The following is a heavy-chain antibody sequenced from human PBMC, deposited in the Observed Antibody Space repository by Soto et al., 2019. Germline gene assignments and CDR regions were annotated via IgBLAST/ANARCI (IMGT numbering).Heavy chain of an antibody. CDR1: GGTFSSYT. Sequence: SVKVSCKASGGTFSSYTISWVLQAPGQGLEWMGRIIPILGIANYAQKFQGRVTITADKSTSTAYMELSSLRSEDTAVYYCARGTLYCTYFLCFSYPHYQTVCWCKGTLVSVFS. CDR3: ARGTLYCTYFLCFSYPHYQTVC. V-gene: IGHV1-69*02. J-gene: IGHJ4*03. CDR2: IIPILGIA. D-gene: IGHD2-8*01.